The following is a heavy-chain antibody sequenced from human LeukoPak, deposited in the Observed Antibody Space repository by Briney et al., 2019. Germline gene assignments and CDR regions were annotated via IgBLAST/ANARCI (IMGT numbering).Heavy chain of an antibody. CDR3: ARGSAYMDV. V-gene: IGHV1-18*01. CDR1: GYTFSSYD. Sequence: ASVKVSCKASGYTFSSYDINWMRQAPGQGLEWMAWISTYNGNTNYAQKFQGRATVTTDTSTSTTYMELRSLRSDDTAVYYCARGSAYMDVWGKGTPVTVSS. J-gene: IGHJ6*03. CDR2: ISTYNGNT.